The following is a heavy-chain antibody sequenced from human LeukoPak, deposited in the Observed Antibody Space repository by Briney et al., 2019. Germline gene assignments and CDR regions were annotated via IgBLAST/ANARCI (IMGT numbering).Heavy chain of an antibody. CDR2: INPNSDGT. CDR1: GYIFSDYY. V-gene: IGHV1-2*02. Sequence: GASVRVSCKASGYIFSDYYIHWVRQAPGQGLEWMGWINPNSDGTNYARNFQGRVTMTWDTSISIAYMALSSLRSDDTAVYYCARTPLGGHFYMDVWGEGTAVIVSS. D-gene: IGHD2-15*01. J-gene: IGHJ6*03. CDR3: ARTPLGGHFYMDV.